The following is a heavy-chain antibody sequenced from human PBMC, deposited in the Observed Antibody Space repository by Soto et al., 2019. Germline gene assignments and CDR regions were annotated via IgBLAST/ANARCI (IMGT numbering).Heavy chain of an antibody. V-gene: IGHV4-31*03. CDR3: ASTNYYDSSGYYYEDY. CDR1: GGSISSGGYY. Sequence: SETLSLTCTVSGGSISSGGYYWSWIRQHPGKGLEWIGYIYYSGSTYYNPSLKSRVTISVDTSKNQFSLKLSSVTAADTAVYYCASTNYYDSSGYYYEDYWGQGTLVTVSS. D-gene: IGHD3-22*01. CDR2: IYYSGST. J-gene: IGHJ4*02.